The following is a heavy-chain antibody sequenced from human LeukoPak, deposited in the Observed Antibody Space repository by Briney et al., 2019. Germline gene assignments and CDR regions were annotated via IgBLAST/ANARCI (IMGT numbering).Heavy chain of an antibody. CDR3: ATTTIRLGY. J-gene: IGHJ4*02. D-gene: IGHD1-26*01. Sequence: SETLSLTCTVSGGSISSSSHYWGWTRQPPGKGLEWIGSMYYRGSTYHNPSLKSRVTISVDTSKNQFSLKLSSVTAADTAVYYCATTTIRLGYWGQGTLVTVSS. CDR2: MYYRGST. CDR1: GGSISSSSHY. V-gene: IGHV4-39*07.